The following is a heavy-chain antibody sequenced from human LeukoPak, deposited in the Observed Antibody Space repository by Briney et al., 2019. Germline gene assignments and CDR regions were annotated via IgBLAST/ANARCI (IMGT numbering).Heavy chain of an antibody. Sequence: GGTLRLSCAASGFTFSSYWMHWVRQAPGKGLVWVSRIDSDGRSTSYADSVKGRFTISRDNAKNTLYLQMNSLRAEDTAVYYCARGGRYFDWLLLDTYFDYWGQGTLVTVSS. D-gene: IGHD3-9*01. CDR3: ARGGRYFDWLLLDTYFDY. CDR2: IDSDGRST. CDR1: GFTFSSYW. V-gene: IGHV3-74*01. J-gene: IGHJ4*02.